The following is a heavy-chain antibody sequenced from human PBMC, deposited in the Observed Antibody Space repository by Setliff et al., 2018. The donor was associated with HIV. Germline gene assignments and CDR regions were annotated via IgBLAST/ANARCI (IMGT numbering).Heavy chain of an antibody. D-gene: IGHD5-18*01. CDR2: IRYDGSYR. CDR3: AKMHTAMDPDTFDI. CDR1: GLTFSSYG. J-gene: IGHJ3*02. Sequence: TGGSLRLSCVASGLTFSSYGMHWVRQAPGKGLEWVAFIRYDGSYRYYVDSVKGRFTISRDNSKNTMFLQMNSLRVEDTAIYYCAKMHTAMDPDTFDIWGQGTMVTVSS. V-gene: IGHV3-30*02.